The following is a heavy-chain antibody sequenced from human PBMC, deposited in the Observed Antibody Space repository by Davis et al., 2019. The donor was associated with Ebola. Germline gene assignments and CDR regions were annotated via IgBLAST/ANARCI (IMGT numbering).Heavy chain of an antibody. CDR1: GFTFS. CDR3: ARAGVIGDYLLDY. D-gene: IGHD4-17*01. V-gene: IGHV3-69-1*01. J-gene: IGHJ4*02. Sequence: GESLKISCAASGFTFSQAPGKGLEWVSSISSSSYIYYADSVKGRFTISRDNAKNSLYLQMNSLRAEDTAVYYCARAGVIGDYLLDYWGQGTLVTVSS. CDR2: ISSSSYI.